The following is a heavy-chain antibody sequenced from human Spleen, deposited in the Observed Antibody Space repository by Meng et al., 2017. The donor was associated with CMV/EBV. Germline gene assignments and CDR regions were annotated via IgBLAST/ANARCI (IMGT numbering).Heavy chain of an antibody. J-gene: IGHJ6*02. V-gene: IGHV3-23*01. CDR1: GFTFSSYA. D-gene: IGHD1-26*01. CDR2: ISGSGGST. Sequence: GESLKISCAASGFTFSSYAMSWVRQAPGKGLEWVSAISGSGGSTYYADSVKGRFTISRDNSRNTLYLQMTSLRAEDTAVYYCARDLHSGSWAGYYYYYGMDVWSQGTTVTVSS. CDR3: ARDLHSGSWAGYYYYYGMDV.